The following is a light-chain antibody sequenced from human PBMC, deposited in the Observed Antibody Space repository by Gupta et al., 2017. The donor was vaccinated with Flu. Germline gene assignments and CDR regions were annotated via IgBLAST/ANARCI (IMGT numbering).Light chain of an antibody. CDR2: DAS. CDR1: QSVSSY. J-gene: IGKJ1*01. Sequence: EIXLTXSXATLSLXXGERATLSCRASQSVSSYLAWYQQKPGQAPRLLIYDASNRATGIPARFSGSGSGTDFTLTISSLEPEDFAVYYCQQRSNWPWTFGQGTKVEIK. V-gene: IGKV3-11*01. CDR3: QQRSNWPWT.